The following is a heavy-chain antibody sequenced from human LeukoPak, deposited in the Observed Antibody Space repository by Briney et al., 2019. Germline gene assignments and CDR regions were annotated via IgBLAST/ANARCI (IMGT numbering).Heavy chain of an antibody. V-gene: IGHV3-7*01. Sequence: PGGSLRLSCAASGFTFSSYWMSWVRQAPGKGLEWVANIKQDGSEKYHVDSVKGRFTISRDNSKNTLYLQMNSLRAEDTAVYYCAKARYYYDSSGYSYYFDYWGQGTLVTVSS. J-gene: IGHJ4*02. D-gene: IGHD3-22*01. CDR3: AKARYYYDSSGYSYYFDY. CDR2: IKQDGSEK. CDR1: GFTFSSYW.